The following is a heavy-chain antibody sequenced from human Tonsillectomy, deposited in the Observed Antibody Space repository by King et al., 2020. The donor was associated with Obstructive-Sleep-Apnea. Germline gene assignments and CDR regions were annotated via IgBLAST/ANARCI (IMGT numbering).Heavy chain of an antibody. CDR2: IYRSGST. CDR1: GGSISRSSYS. Sequence: QLQESGPGLVKPSETLPLTCTVSGGSISRSSYSWGWIRQPPGKGPEWVGTIYRSGSTYYNPSLESRVTISVDTSKNQFSLKLTSVTAADTAVYYCARDYGDVRYFDYWGRGTLVTVSS. CDR3: ARDYGDVRYFDY. D-gene: IGHD4-17*01. V-gene: IGHV4-39*07. J-gene: IGHJ4*02.